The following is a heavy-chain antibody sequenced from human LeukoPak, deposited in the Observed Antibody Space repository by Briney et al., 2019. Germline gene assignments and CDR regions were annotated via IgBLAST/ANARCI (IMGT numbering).Heavy chain of an antibody. V-gene: IGHV3-30*18. J-gene: IGHJ4*02. CDR1: GFTFSSYG. Sequence: GGSLRLSCAASGFTFSSYGMHWVRQAPGKGLEWVAVISYDGSNKYYADSVKGRFTISRDNSKNTLYLQMNSLRAEDTAVYYCAKEGVTGDFDYWGQGTLVTASS. D-gene: IGHD1-20*01. CDR3: AKEGVTGDFDY. CDR2: ISYDGSNK.